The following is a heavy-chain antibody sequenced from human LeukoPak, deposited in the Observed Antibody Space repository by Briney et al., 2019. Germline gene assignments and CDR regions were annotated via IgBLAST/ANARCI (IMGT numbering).Heavy chain of an antibody. CDR3: AREYPDNGDGWGY. Sequence: GGCLRLSRAASGFTFSKYEMNCVREAPRKGLEWISYISGSGGIMFYADSAKGRFTISRDNAKNSVYLQMSSLKAEDTAVYYCAREYPDNGDGWGYWGQGTLVTVSS. J-gene: IGHJ4*02. CDR2: ISGSGGIM. D-gene: IGHD1-1*01. V-gene: IGHV3-48*03. CDR1: GFTFSKYE.